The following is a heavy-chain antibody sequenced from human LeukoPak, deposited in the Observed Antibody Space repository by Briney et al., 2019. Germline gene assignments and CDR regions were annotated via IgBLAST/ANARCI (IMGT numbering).Heavy chain of an antibody. Sequence: GGSLRLSCAASGFTFSSYAMSWVRQAPGKGLEWVSAISGSGGSTYYADSVKGRFTISRGNSKNTLYLQMNSLRAEDTAVYYCAKDSPLIVVVPAVIVYWGQGTLVTVSS. D-gene: IGHD2-2*01. CDR2: ISGSGGST. V-gene: IGHV3-23*01. J-gene: IGHJ4*02. CDR3: AKDSPLIVVVPAVIVY. CDR1: GFTFSSYA.